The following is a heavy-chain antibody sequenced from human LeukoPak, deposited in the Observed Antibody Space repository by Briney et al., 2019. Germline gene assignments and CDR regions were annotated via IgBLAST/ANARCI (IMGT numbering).Heavy chain of an antibody. J-gene: IGHJ3*02. CDR1: GYTFTGYY. CDR3: ARVDCSGGSCYSISNAFDI. Sequence: ASVKVSCKASGYTFTGYYMHWVRQAPGQGLEWMGWINPNSGGTNYAQKFQGRVTMTRDTSISTAYMELSRLRSDDTAVYYCARVDCSGGSCYSISNAFDIWGQGTMVTVSS. CDR2: INPNSGGT. D-gene: IGHD2-15*01. V-gene: IGHV1-2*02.